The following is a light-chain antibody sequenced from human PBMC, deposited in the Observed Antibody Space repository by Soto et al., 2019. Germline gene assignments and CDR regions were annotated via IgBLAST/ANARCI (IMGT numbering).Light chain of an antibody. CDR2: VAS. CDR3: QQLYSYPIT. Sequence: DIQLTQSPSFLSASVGDRVTSTCRASQGISSYLAWYQQKPGKAPKFLIYVASTLQSGVPSGFSGSGSGADFTLTISSLQPEDFATYYCQQLYSYPITFGQGTRLEIK. J-gene: IGKJ5*01. V-gene: IGKV1-9*01. CDR1: QGISSY.